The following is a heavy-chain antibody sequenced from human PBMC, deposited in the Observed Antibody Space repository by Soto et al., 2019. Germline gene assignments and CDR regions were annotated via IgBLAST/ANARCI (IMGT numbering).Heavy chain of an antibody. CDR3: ASSSGWSGRIDY. J-gene: IGHJ4*02. CDR2: IVASSGNT. CDR1: GFTFTSSA. V-gene: IGHV1-58*01. D-gene: IGHD6-19*01. Sequence: SVKVSCKASGFTFTSSAVRWVRQARGQRLEWMGWIVASSGNTNYAQKFQDRVTMTRNTSTSTAYMELSSLRSEDTAVYYCASSSGWSGRIDYWGQGTLVTVSS.